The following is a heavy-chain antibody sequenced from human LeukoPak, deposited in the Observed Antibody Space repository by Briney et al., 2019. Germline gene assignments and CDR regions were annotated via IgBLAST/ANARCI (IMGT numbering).Heavy chain of an antibody. CDR3: ARGTDSDYIWGSYRYIDY. J-gene: IGHJ4*02. D-gene: IGHD3-16*02. CDR1: GFTFSSYS. CDR2: ISSSSSYI. Sequence: PGGSLRLSCAASGFTFSSYSMNWVRQAPGKGLEWVSSISSSSSYIYYADSVKGRFTISRDNAKNSLYLQMNSLRAEDTAVYYCARGTDSDYIWGSYRYIDYWGQETLVTVSS. V-gene: IGHV3-21*01.